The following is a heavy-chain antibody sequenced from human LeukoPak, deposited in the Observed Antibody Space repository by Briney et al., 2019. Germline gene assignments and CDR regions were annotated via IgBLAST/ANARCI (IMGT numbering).Heavy chain of an antibody. J-gene: IGHJ4*02. V-gene: IGHV4-59*08. D-gene: IGHD4-23*01. CDR1: GGSISSYY. CDR3: ARHPDYGGND. Sequence: SETLSLTCTVSGGSISSYYWSWIRQAPGKGLEWIGYIYYSGSTNYNPSLKSRVTISVDTSKNQFSLKLSSVTAADTAVYYCARHPDYGGNDWGQGTLVTVSS. CDR2: IYYSGST.